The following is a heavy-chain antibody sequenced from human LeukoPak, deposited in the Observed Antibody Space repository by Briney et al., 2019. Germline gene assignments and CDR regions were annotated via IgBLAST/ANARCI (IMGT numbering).Heavy chain of an antibody. CDR1: GYTFTGYY. V-gene: IGHV1-2*02. J-gene: IGHJ3*02. D-gene: IGHD1-1*01. CDR3: ARASRTSSPPEDAFVI. CDR2: INPNSGGT. Sequence: GSWVTVSCKAAGYTFTGYYIHWARQAPGQGLEWMGWINPNSGGTKYAQNFQGRVTLTRDTSFSTAYMALRRLRSDDTAVYYCARASRTSSPPEDAFVIWGRGTLV.